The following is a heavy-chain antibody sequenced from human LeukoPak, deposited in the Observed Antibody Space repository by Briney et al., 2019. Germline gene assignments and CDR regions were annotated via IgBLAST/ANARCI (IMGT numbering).Heavy chain of an antibody. D-gene: IGHD3-10*01. CDR3: ARDRTVRGVIVDAFDI. V-gene: IGHV4-34*01. J-gene: IGHJ3*02. CDR2: INHSGST. CDR1: GGSFSGYY. Sequence: ETLSLTCAVYGGSFSGYYWSWIRQPPGKGLEWIGEINHSGSTNYNPSLESRVTISVDTSKNQFSLKLSSVTAADTAVYYCARDRTVRGVIVDAFDIWGQGTMVTVSS.